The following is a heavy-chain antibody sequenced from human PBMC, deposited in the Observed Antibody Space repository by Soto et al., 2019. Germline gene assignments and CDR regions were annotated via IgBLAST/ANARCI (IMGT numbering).Heavy chain of an antibody. J-gene: IGHJ6*01. D-gene: IGHD3-3*01. V-gene: IGHV1-46*01. CDR2: INPSGGST. CDR1: GYTFTSYY. Sequence: ASVKVSSNASGYTFTSYYMHWLRQAPGQGLEWMGIINPSGGSTSYAQKFQGRVTMTRATSTSTVYMDLSSLRPEDTAVYSCAGSMASYYDFWCCQPRPGYYGMDVWGQGSTVTVS. CDR3: AGSMASYYDFWCCQPRPGYYGMDV.